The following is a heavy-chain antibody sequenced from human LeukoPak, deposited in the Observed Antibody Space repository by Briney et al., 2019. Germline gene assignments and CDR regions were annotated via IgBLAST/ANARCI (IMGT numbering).Heavy chain of an antibody. CDR3: AKDHGSGFDP. Sequence: PGGSLRLSCAASGFTFSSYGMHWVRQAPGKGLEWVAVISYDGSNKYYADSVKGRFTISRDNSRNTLYLQMNSLRAEDTAVYYCAKDHGSGFDPWGQGTLVTVSS. CDR2: ISYDGSNK. V-gene: IGHV3-30*18. J-gene: IGHJ5*02. D-gene: IGHD3-10*01. CDR1: GFTFSSYG.